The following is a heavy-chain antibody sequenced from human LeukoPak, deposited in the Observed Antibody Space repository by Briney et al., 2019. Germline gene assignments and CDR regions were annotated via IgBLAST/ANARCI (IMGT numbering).Heavy chain of an antibody. CDR2: ISYDGDKT. J-gene: IGHJ4*02. Sequence: PGGSLRLSCTASGFTFTTYAMHWVRQAPGKGLEWVAVISYDGDKTYYADSVKGRFTISRDNSKNTLYLQMNSLRAEDTAVYYCAKGSLDVPTVTRGAHWGQGTLVTVSS. D-gene: IGHD4-17*01. CDR1: GFTFTTYA. V-gene: IGHV3-30*04. CDR3: AKGSLDVPTVTRGAH.